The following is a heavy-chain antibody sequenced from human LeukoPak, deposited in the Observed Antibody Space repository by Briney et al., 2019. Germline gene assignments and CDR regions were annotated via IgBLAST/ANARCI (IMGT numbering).Heavy chain of an antibody. CDR2: ISYDGSNE. Sequence: GGSLRLSCAASGFTFSSYAMYWVRQAPGKGLEWVAVISYDGSNEYYADSVKGRFTISRDNSKNTLYLQVNSLRAEDTAVYYCARDRYYGSGSYYGHYYYGMDVWGQGTTVTASS. V-gene: IGHV3-30-3*01. CDR1: GFTFSSYA. CDR3: ARDRYYGSGSYYGHYYYGMDV. J-gene: IGHJ6*02. D-gene: IGHD3-10*01.